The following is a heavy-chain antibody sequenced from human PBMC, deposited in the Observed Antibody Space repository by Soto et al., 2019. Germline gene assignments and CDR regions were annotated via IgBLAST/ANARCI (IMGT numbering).Heavy chain of an antibody. CDR1: GYSFTSYW. D-gene: IGHD1-26*01. CDR2: IYPGDSDT. J-gene: IGHJ6*02. CDR3: ATYSGSFYYGMDV. Sequence: GESLKISCKGSGYSFTSYWIGWVRQMPGKGLEWMGIIYPGDSDTGYSPSFQGQVTISADKSISTAYLQWSSLKASDTAMYYCATYSGSFYYGMDVWGQGTTVTVSS. V-gene: IGHV5-51*01.